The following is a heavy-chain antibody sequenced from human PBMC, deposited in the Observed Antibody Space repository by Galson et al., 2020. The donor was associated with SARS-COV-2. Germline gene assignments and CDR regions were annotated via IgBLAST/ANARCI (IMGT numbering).Heavy chain of an antibody. J-gene: IGHJ4*02. Sequence: SCAASGFTFSSYGMHWVRQAPGKGLEWVAVIWYDGSNKYYADSVKGRFTISRDNSKNTLYLQINSLRAEDTAVYYCARTYYYDSSGYWDYWGQGTLVTVSS. V-gene: IGHV3-33*01. CDR1: GFTFSSYG. CDR3: ARTYYYDSSGYWDY. D-gene: IGHD3-22*01. CDR2: IWYDGSNK.